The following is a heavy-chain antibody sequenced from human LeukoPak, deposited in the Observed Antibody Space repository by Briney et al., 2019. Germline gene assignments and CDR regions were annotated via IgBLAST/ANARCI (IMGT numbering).Heavy chain of an antibody. J-gene: IGHJ4*02. CDR1: GGSISSYY. CDR3: ARHVYDFWSGYQGGYYFDY. CDR2: IYYSGST. Sequence: SETLSLTCTVSGGSISSYYWSWIRQPPGKGLEWIGYIYYSGSTNYNPSLKSRVTISVDTSKNQFSPKLSSVTAADTAVYYCARHVYDFWSGYQGGYYFDYWGQGTLVTVSS. V-gene: IGHV4-59*08. D-gene: IGHD3-3*01.